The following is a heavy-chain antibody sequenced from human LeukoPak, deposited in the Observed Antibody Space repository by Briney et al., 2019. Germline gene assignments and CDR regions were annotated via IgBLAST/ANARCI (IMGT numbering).Heavy chain of an antibody. V-gene: IGHV1-69*04. Sequence: GASVKVSCKASGGTFSSYAISWVRQAPGQGLEWMGRIIPILGIANYAQKFQGRVTITADKSTSTAYMELRSLRSDDTAVYYCARGGDVYYDSSGYRCWGQGTLVTVSS. CDR3: ARGGDVYYDSSGYRC. CDR2: IIPILGIA. CDR1: GGTFSSYA. D-gene: IGHD3-22*01. J-gene: IGHJ4*02.